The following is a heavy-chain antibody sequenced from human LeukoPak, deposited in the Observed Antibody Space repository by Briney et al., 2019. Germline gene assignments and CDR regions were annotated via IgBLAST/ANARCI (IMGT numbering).Heavy chain of an antibody. Sequence: GGSLRLSCAASGFTFSSYAMSWVRQAPGKGLEWVSVISGSGGSTYYADSAKGRFTISRDNSKNTLYLQMNSLRAEDTAVYYCVKDVTHYDSPHYWGQGTLVTVSS. V-gene: IGHV3-23*01. CDR1: GFTFSSYA. D-gene: IGHD3-22*01. CDR2: ISGSGGST. J-gene: IGHJ4*02. CDR3: VKDVTHYDSPHY.